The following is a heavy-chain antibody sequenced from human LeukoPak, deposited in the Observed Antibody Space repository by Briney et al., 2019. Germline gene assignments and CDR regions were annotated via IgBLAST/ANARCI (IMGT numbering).Heavy chain of an antibody. D-gene: IGHD1-26*01. V-gene: IGHV1-2*02. Sequence: GASVKVSCKASGYTFTGYYMHWVRQAPGQGLEWMGWINPNSGGTNYAQKFQGRVTMTRDTSISTAYMELSRLRSDGTAVYYCARVAARGSYAANYWGQGTLVTVSS. J-gene: IGHJ4*02. CDR1: GYTFTGYY. CDR3: ARVAARGSYAANY. CDR2: INPNSGGT.